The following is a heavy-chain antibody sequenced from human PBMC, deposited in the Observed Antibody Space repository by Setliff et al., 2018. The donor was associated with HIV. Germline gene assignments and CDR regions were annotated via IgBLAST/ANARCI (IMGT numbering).Heavy chain of an antibody. CDR2: ISGFNGNT. V-gene: IGHV1-18*01. CDR1: GYSFARYG. Sequence: GASVKVSCKASGYSFARYGLSWVRRAPGQGLEWMGWISGFNGNTKYAQSFQDRVAMTTGTATSTAYMEMRSLRSDDTAVYFCARVPYRSAWFSGGHDAFDIWGQGTMVTVSS. CDR3: ARVPYRSAWFSGGHDAFDI. D-gene: IGHD6-19*01. J-gene: IGHJ3*02.